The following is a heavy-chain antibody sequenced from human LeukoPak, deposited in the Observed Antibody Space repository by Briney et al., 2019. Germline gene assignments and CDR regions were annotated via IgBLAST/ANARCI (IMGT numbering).Heavy chain of an antibody. CDR3: TRMTTGHDY. CDR2: INHSGYT. D-gene: IGHD4-17*01. J-gene: IGHJ4*02. CDR1: GVSFDDYY. Sequence: SETLSLTCAVSGVSFDDYYWAWARQTPGKGLEWIGEINHSGYTNDSPSPKSRVTLSIDTSRKQFSLNLRSVTVADAGTYYCTRMTTGHDYWGQGTLVTVSS. V-gene: IGHV4-34*01.